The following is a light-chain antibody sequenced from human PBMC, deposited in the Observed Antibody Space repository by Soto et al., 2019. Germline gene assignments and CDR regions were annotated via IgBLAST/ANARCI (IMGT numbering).Light chain of an antibody. V-gene: IGKV1-5*03. CDR3: QQYNSYPIT. Sequence: DIQMTQSPSTVSASVGDRVTITYRASQSISSWLAWYQQKPGKAPKLLIYKASSLESGVPSRFSGSGSGTEFTLTISSLQPDDFATYYCQQYNSYPITFGQGTRLENK. CDR2: KAS. J-gene: IGKJ5*01. CDR1: QSISSW.